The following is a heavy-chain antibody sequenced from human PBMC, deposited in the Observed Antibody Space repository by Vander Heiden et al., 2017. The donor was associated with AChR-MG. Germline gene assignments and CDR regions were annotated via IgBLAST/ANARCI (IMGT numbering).Heavy chain of an antibody. CDR2: IYYSGST. Sequence: QLQLQESGPGLVKPSETLSLTCTVPGGSISSSSYYWGWIRQPPGKGLEWIGSIYYSGSTYYNPSLKSRVTISVDTSKNQFSLKLSSVTAADTAVYYCARRGSSWLYYFDYWGQGTLVTVSS. CDR1: GGSISSSSYY. J-gene: IGHJ4*02. V-gene: IGHV4-39*01. CDR3: ARRGSSWLYYFDY. D-gene: IGHD6-13*01.